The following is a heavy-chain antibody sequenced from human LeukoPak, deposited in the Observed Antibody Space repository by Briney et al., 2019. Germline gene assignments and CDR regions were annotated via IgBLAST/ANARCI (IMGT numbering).Heavy chain of an antibody. CDR2: VSGSGGNT. D-gene: IGHD3-16*01. CDR3: AKDSGGGVNATFFDY. Sequence: PGGSLRLSCAGSGFTFSFYAMNWVRQAPGKGLEWVSSVSGSGGNTYYADSVKGRFSISRDNSKNTLYLQMNSLRDEDAAVYYCAKDSGGGVNATFFDYWGQGTLVTVSS. V-gene: IGHV3-23*01. CDR1: GFTFSFYA. J-gene: IGHJ4*02.